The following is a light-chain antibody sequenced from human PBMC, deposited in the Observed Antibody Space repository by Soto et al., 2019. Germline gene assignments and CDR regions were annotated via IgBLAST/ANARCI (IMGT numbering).Light chain of an antibody. J-gene: IGKJ1*01. CDR3: MRATHWPWT. CDR1: QSVVYSYGDSY. V-gene: IGKV2-30*01. Sequence: DGVMPQSRLSLPVALGQPAAISCRSRQSVVYSYGDSYLKWCQQRPGQSPRRLLYKASDRDPGVPDRFSGRGSGADFRLKLSRVEAEDVGVYYCMRATHWPWTFGEGTNVELK. CDR2: KAS.